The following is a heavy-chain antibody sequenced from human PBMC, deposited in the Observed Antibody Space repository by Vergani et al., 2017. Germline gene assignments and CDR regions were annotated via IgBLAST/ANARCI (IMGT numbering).Heavy chain of an antibody. D-gene: IGHD1-20*01. J-gene: IGHJ5*02. CDR3: ARQTKRITGTKNWFDP. V-gene: IGHV4-59*08. CDR1: GGSISSYY. Sequence: QVQLQESGPGLVKPSETLSLTCTVSGGSISSYYWSWIRQPPGKGLEWIGYIDYSGSTNYNPSLKSRVTISVDTSKNQFSLKLSSVTAADTAVYYCARQTKRITGTKNWFDPWGQGTLVTVSS. CDR2: IDYSGST.